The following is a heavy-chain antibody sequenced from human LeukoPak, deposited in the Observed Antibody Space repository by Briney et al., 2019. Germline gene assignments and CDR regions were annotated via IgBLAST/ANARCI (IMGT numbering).Heavy chain of an antibody. D-gene: IGHD3-3*01. Sequence: RGSLRLSCAASVFTFYNYEMSCVRQAPGRGLEWVSYISSSGSTIYYADSVRDGFTISRDNAKNSLYLQMNSLRAEDTAVYYCARVFLFTAGRGSDYWGEGTLVTVSS. CDR3: ARVFLFTAGRGSDY. J-gene: IGHJ4*02. CDR1: VFTFYNYE. CDR2: ISSSGSTI. V-gene: IGHV3-48*03.